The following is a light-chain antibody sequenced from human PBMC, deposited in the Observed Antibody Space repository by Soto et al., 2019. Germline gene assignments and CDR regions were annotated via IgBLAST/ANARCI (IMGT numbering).Light chain of an antibody. CDR2: GTS. Sequence: QAVVTQPPSVSGAPGQRVTISCTGSSSNIGAGYDVHWYQQLPGTAPKLLIYGTSNRPSGVPDRFSGSKSGTSASLAITGLQAEDEADYYCQSYDSSLSDSYVFGTGTSSPS. V-gene: IGLV1-40*01. CDR1: SSNIGAGYD. J-gene: IGLJ1*01. CDR3: QSYDSSLSDSYV.